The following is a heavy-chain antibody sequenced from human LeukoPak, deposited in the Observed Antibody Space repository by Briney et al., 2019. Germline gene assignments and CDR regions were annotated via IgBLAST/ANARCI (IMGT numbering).Heavy chain of an antibody. V-gene: IGHV3-9*01. CDR3: ARLKYSGSYPADY. D-gene: IGHD1-26*01. Sequence: GGSLRLSCAASGFTFDDYAMHWVRQGPGKGLEWVSGISWNSGSIGYADSVKGRFTISRDNAKNSLYLQMNSLRAEDTAVYYCARLKYSGSYPADYWGQGTLVTVSS. CDR1: GFTFDDYA. J-gene: IGHJ4*02. CDR2: ISWNSGSI.